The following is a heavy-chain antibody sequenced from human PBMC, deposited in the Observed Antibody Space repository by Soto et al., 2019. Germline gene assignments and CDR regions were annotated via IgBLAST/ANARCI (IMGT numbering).Heavy chain of an antibody. CDR1: GFTFSSYS. D-gene: IGHD4-4*01. CDR3: ARVPYSNYVGSYYYYYMDV. CDR2: ISSSSSYI. Sequence: GESLRLSCAASGFTFSSYSMNWVRQAPGKGLEWVSSISSSSSYIYYADSVKGRFTISRDNAKNSLYLQMNSLRAEDTAVYYCARVPYSNYVGSYYYYYMDVWGKGTTVTVSS. J-gene: IGHJ6*03. V-gene: IGHV3-21*01.